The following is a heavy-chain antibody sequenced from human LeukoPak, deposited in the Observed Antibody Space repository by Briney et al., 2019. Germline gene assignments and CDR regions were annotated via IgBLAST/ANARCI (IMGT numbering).Heavy chain of an antibody. D-gene: IGHD6-13*01. V-gene: IGHV3-30-3*01. J-gene: IGHJ4*02. CDR3: ARDTRKQQPGVVDY. CDR2: ISYDGSNK. CDR1: GFTFSSYA. Sequence: SGRSLRLSCAASGFTFSSYAMHWVRQAPGKGLEWVAVISYDGSNKYYADSVKGRFTISRDNSKNTLYLQMNSLRAEDTAVYYCARDTRKQQPGVVDYWGQGTLVTVSP.